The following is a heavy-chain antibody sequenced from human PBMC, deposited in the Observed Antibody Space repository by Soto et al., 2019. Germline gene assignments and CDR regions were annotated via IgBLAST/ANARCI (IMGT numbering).Heavy chain of an antibody. CDR2: IYYSGST. J-gene: IGHJ4*02. CDR1: GGSISSSSYY. CDR3: ARLSITMIVADSFDY. Sequence: PSETLSLTCTVSGGSISSSSYYWGWIRQPPGKGLEWIGSIYYSGSTYYNPSLKSRVTISVDTSKNQFSLKLSSVTAADTAVYYCARLSITMIVADSFDYWGQGTLVTVSS. V-gene: IGHV4-39*01. D-gene: IGHD3-22*01.